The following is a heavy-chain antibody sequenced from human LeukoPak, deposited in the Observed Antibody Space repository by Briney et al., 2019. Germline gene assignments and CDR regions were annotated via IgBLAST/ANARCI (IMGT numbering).Heavy chain of an antibody. CDR2: IYYSGST. J-gene: IGHJ6*03. D-gene: IGHD6-19*01. Sequence: SETLSLTCTVSGGSISSYYWSWIRQPPGKGLEWIGYIYYSGSTNYNPSLKSRVTISEDTSKNQFSLKLSSVTAADTAVYYCARDEIAVADSRYMDVWGKGTTVTVSS. CDR1: GGSISSYY. V-gene: IGHV4-59*01. CDR3: ARDEIAVADSRYMDV.